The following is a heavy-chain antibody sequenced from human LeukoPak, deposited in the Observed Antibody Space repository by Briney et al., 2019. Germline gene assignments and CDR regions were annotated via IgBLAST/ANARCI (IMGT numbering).Heavy chain of an antibody. CDR1: GFTFSSYA. CDR2: ISGSGGST. CDR3: ARDYSNVGHDY. V-gene: IGHV3-23*01. D-gene: IGHD4-11*01. Sequence: SGGSLRLSCAASGFTFSSYAMSWVRQAPGKGLEWVSAISGSGGSTYCADSVKGRFTISRDNSKNTLYLQMNSLRAEDTAVYYCARDYSNVGHDYWGQGTLVTVSS. J-gene: IGHJ4*02.